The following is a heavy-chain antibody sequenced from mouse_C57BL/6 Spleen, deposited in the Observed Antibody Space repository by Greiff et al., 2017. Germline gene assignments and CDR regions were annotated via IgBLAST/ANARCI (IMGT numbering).Heavy chain of an antibody. D-gene: IGHD1-1*01. CDR3: ARGYYYGSSYGYFDV. J-gene: IGHJ1*03. CDR2: INPYNGDT. V-gene: IGHV1-20*01. Sequence: VHVKQSGPELVKPGDSVKISCKASGYSFTGYFMNWVMQSHGKSLEWIGRINPYNGDTFYNQKFKGKATLTVDKSSSTAHMELRSLTSEDSAVYYCARGYYYGSSYGYFDVWGTGTTVTVSS. CDR1: GYSFTGYF.